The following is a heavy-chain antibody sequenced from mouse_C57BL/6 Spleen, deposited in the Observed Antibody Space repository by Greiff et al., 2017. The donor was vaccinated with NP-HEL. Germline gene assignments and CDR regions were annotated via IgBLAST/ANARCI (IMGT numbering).Heavy chain of an antibody. CDR2: ISDGGSYT. V-gene: IGHV5-4*01. Sequence: DVMLVESGGGLVKPGGSLKLSCAASGFTFSSYAMSWVRQTPEKRLEWVATISDGGSYTYYPDNVKGRFTISRDNAKNNLYLQMSHLKSEDTAMYYCARDGGSWYFDVWGTGTTVTVSS. CDR3: ARDGGSWYFDV. J-gene: IGHJ1*03. D-gene: IGHD1-1*02. CDR1: GFTFSSYA.